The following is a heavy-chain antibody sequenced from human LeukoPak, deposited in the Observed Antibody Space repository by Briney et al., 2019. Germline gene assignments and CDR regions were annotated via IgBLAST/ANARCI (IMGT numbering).Heavy chain of an antibody. J-gene: IGHJ4*02. CDR1: GGSISSYY. CDR3: ARVENYYDSRGFDY. Sequence: PSETLSLTCSVSGGSISSYYWSWIRQPPGKGLEWIGYIYDSGGTNYNPSLKSRVTISLDTPKNQFSLKLSSVTAADTAVYYCARVENYYDSRGFDYWGQGTLVTVSS. D-gene: IGHD3-22*01. CDR2: IYDSGGT. V-gene: IGHV4-59*01.